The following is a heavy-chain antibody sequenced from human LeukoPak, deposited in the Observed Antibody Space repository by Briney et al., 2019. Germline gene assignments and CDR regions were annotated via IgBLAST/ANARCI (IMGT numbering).Heavy chain of an antibody. J-gene: IGHJ2*01. D-gene: IGHD1-1*01. V-gene: IGHV4-59*01. CDR1: GASISDSY. CDR2: IFYTGAT. Sequence: SETLSLTCAVSGASISDSYWNWIRQPPGKGLEWLGHIFYTGATSYNPSLKSRVTISLDTSKTHFSLKLTSVTAADTAVYYCARAPYKKNDGWALWYFDLWGRGTMVTVSS. CDR3: ARAPYKKNDGWALWYFDL.